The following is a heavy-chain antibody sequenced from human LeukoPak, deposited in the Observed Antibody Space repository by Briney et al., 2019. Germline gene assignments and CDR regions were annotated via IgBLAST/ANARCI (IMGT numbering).Heavy chain of an antibody. CDR3: ARDRYYDSSGWGNDAFDI. CDR2: IYYSGST. V-gene: IGHV4-59*01. D-gene: IGHD3-22*01. J-gene: IGHJ3*02. CDR1: GGSISSYY. Sequence: SGTLSLTYTVSGGSISSYYWSWIRQPPGEGLEWIGYIYYSGSTNYNPSLKSRVTISVDTSKNQFSLKLSSVTAADTAVYYCARDRYYDSSGWGNDAFDIWGQGTMVTVSS.